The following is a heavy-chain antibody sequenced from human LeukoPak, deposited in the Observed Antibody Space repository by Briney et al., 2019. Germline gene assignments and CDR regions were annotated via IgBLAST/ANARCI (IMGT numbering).Heavy chain of an antibody. CDR2: IKHDESEK. D-gene: IGHD3-16*01. CDR3: TRRLDD. V-gene: IGHV3-7*01. Sequence: GGSLRLSCAASGFSFNSDWMDWVPQAPGKGLEWVANIKHDESEKNYLDSVKGRFTISRDNAQNSLYLQMNGLRVEDTAVYYCTRRLDDWGQGTLVTVSS. CDR1: GFSFNSDW. J-gene: IGHJ4*02.